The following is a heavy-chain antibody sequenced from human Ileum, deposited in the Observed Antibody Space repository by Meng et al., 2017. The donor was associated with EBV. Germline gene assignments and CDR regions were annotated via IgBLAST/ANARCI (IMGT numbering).Heavy chain of an antibody. D-gene: IGHD3-22*01. CDR3: ASSDYYRSDY. V-gene: IGHV4-4*02. J-gene: IGHJ4*02. Sequence: LQESGPGVVKPSETLSLTCAVSVGSISRSDWWSWVRQPPGKGLEWIGETSHSGSTNYSPSLKSRVTISLDKSKNQLSLKLNSVTAADTAVYYCASSDYYRSDYWGQGTLVTVSS. CDR2: TSHSGST. CDR1: VGSISRSDW.